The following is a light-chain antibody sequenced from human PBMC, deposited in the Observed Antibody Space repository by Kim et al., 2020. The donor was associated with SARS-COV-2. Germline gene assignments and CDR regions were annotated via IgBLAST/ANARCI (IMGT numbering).Light chain of an antibody. CDR1: SGSIASNY. V-gene: IGLV6-57*02. Sequence: KTVTISRTSSSGSIASNYVQWYQQRPGSAPTTVIYEDNQRPSGVPDRFSGSIDSSSNSASLTISGLKTEDEADYYCQSYDSSNHVVFGGGTQLTVL. J-gene: IGLJ2*01. CDR3: QSYDSSNHVV. CDR2: EDN.